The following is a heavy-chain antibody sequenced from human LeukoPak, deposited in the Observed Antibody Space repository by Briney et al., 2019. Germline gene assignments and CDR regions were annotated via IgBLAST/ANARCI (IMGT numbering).Heavy chain of an antibody. CDR1: GYTFTSYG. CDR2: ISAYNGNT. CDR3: ARNQDSSGYWDDAFDI. Sequence: ASVKVSCKASGYTFTSYGISWVRQAPGQGLEWMGQISAYNGNTNYAQKLQGRVTMTTDTSTSTAYMELRSLRSDDTAVYYCARNQDSSGYWDDAFDIWGQGTMVTVSS. J-gene: IGHJ3*02. V-gene: IGHV1-18*01. D-gene: IGHD3-22*01.